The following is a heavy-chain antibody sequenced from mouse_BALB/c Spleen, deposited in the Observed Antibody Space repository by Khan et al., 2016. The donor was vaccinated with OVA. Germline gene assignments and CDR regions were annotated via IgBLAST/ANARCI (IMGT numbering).Heavy chain of an antibody. V-gene: IGHV3-8*02. CDR1: GDSITSGY. CDR3: AVSRYINYAWFAY. J-gene: IGHJ3*01. CDR2: ISYSGTT. D-gene: IGHD2-5*01. Sequence: EVQLQESGPSLVKPSQTLSLTCSVTGDSITSGYWNWIRKFPGNKIEYMGYISYSGTTYYNPSLKSRISITRDTSKNQYYLQLNSVTTEDTATYYYAVSRYINYAWFAYWGQGTLLTVSA.